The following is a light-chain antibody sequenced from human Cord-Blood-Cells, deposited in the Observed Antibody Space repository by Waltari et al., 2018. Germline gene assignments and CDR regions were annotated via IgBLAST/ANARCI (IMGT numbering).Light chain of an antibody. CDR1: QSVSRN. CDR3: QQYNNWPPGT. CDR2: GAS. Sequence: EIVMTQSPATLSVSPGERATLSCRASQSVSRNLAWYQQKPGEAPRLLIDGASTRATGIPARFSGSGSGTEFTLTISSLQSEDFAVYYGQQYNNWPPGTFGPGTKVDIK. J-gene: IGKJ3*01. V-gene: IGKV3-15*01.